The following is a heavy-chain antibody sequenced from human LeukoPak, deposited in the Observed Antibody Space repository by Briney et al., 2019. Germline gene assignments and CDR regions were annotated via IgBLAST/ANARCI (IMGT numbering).Heavy chain of an antibody. CDR3: TRVAAAGTWWFDP. J-gene: IGHJ5*02. CDR1: VYTFTGYY. D-gene: IGHD6-13*01. V-gene: IGHV1-2*02. Sequence: ASVKVSCKASVYTFTGYYMHWVRQAPGQGLEWMGWIKPNSGGTNYAQKFQGRDTMTRDRSISTAYMELSRMRSDDTAQYYCTRVAAAGTWWFDPWGQGTLVTASS. CDR2: IKPNSGGT.